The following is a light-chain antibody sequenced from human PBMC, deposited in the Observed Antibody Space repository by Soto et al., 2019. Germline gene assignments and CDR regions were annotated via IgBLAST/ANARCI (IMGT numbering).Light chain of an antibody. V-gene: IGLV2-14*01. CDR1: MRDVGAYNL. Sequence: QSALTQPASVSGSAGQSITISCSGTMRDVGAYNLVSWYQQHPGTAPKLIIYEVRNRPSGISSRFSGSRSGNTASLTISGLQPEDEADYHCSSCTTTGSYVFGPGTKLTVL. CDR3: SSCTTTGSYV. J-gene: IGLJ1*01. CDR2: EVR.